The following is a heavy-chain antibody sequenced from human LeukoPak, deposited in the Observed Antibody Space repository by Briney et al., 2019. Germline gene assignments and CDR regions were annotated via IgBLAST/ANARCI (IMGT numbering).Heavy chain of an antibody. D-gene: IGHD2-21*02. V-gene: IGHV1-2*02. CDR3: ATFSGGDPPFDY. CDR2: INPNSGGT. CDR1: GYTFTGYY. J-gene: IGHJ4*02. Sequence: ASVKVSCKASGYTFTGYYMNWVRQAPGQGLEWMGWINPNSGGTKYAQKIQGRVTMTRDTSISTAYMELSRLRSDDTAVYYCATFSGGDPPFDYWGQGTLVTVSS.